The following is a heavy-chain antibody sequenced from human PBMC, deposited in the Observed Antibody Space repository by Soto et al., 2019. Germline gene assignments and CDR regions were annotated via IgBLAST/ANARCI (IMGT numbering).Heavy chain of an antibody. J-gene: IGHJ3*02. CDR2: IYSGGST. Sequence: GGSLRLSCAASGFNVSSNYMSWVRQAPGKGLEWVSVIYSGGSTYYADSVKGRFTISRDNSKNTLYLQMNSLRAEDTAVCYCARERCSGGSCPRHAFDIWGQGTMVTVSS. CDR1: GFNVSSNY. CDR3: ARERCSGGSCPRHAFDI. D-gene: IGHD2-15*01. V-gene: IGHV3-66*01.